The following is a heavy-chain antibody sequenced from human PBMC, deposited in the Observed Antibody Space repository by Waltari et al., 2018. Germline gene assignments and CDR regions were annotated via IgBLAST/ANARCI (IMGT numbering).Heavy chain of an antibody. V-gene: IGHV1-69*05. Sequence: QVQLVQSGAEVKKPGSSVKVSCKASGGTFSSYPTSWVRQAPGQGLEWMGGIIPIFGTANYAQKFQGRVTITTDESTSTAYMELSSLRSEDTAVYYCARGMYRYYYDSSGYFYYFDYWGQGTLVTVSS. J-gene: IGHJ4*02. CDR2: IIPIFGTA. CDR3: ARGMYRYYYDSSGYFYYFDY. D-gene: IGHD3-22*01. CDR1: GGTFSSYP.